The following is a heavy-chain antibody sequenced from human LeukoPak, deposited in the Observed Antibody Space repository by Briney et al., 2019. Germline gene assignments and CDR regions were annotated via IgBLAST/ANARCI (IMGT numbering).Heavy chain of an antibody. D-gene: IGHD1-14*01. CDR1: GFTFSGFS. CDR3: ARGASNRFDY. CDR2: IKQDGSER. V-gene: IGHV3-7*01. J-gene: IGHJ4*02. Sequence: GGSLRLSCAASGFTFSGFSMSWVRQSPTKGLEWVANIKQDGSERYYVDSVKGRFTISRDNAKNSLSLQMNNLRVEDTAVYYCARGASNRFDYWGQGTLVTVSS.